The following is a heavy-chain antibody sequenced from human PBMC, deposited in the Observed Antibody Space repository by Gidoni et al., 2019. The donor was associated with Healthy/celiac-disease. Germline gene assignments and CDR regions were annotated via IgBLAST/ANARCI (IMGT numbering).Heavy chain of an antibody. CDR1: GFTFSSYA. CDR3: AKDYYDSSGYSEKDAFDI. Sequence: EVQLLESGGGLVQPGGSLRLSCAASGFTFSSYAMSWVRQAPGKGLEWVLAISGSGGSTYYADSVKGRFTISRDNSKNTLYLQMNSLRAEDTAVYYCAKDYYDSSGYSEKDAFDIWGQGSMVTVSS. J-gene: IGHJ3*02. V-gene: IGHV3-23*01. CDR2: ISGSGGST. D-gene: IGHD3-22*01.